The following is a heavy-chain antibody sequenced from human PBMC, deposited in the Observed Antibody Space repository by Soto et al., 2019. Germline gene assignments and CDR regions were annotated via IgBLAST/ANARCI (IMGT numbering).Heavy chain of an antibody. J-gene: IGHJ4*02. Sequence: ASVKVSCKVSGYTLTELSMHWVRQAPGKGLEWMGGFDPEDGETIYAQKFQGRVTMTEDTSTDTAYMELSSLRSEDTAVYYCATAPVSDYDFWSGYYFDYWGQGTLVTVSS. CDR3: ATAPVSDYDFWSGYYFDY. CDR1: GYTLTELS. CDR2: FDPEDGET. D-gene: IGHD3-3*01. V-gene: IGHV1-24*01.